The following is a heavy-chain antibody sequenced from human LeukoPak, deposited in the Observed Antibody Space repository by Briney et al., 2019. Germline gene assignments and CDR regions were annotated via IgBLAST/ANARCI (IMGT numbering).Heavy chain of an antibody. CDR1: GFTFYMYA. J-gene: IGHJ5*01. CDR2: MCGTAGCT. D-gene: IGHD3-22*01. CDR3: AKDRPNFHENSGHYYRRDGDS. Sequence: GGPLRLSCQASGFTFYMYAMSWVRQAPGKGVEWVASMCGTAGCTFYPDSVKGRFTISRDNSKNVLYLRMNSLAAEDTAIYYCAKDRPNFHENSGHYYRRDGDSWGQGTLVTVSS. V-gene: IGHV3-23*01.